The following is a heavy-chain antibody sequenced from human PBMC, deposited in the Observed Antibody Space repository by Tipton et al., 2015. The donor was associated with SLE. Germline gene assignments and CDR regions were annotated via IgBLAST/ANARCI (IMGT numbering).Heavy chain of an antibody. CDR2: IYYSGST. D-gene: IGHD3-9*01. CDR3: ARGGILTGYYPWFDP. V-gene: IGHV4-38-2*02. J-gene: IGHJ5*02. Sequence: TLSLTCTVSGFSISSYYWGWIRQPPGKGLGWIGGIYYSGSTYYNPSLKSRVSIFVDTSKNQFSLKLSSVTAADTAVYYCARGGILTGYYPWFDPWGQGTLVTVSS. CDR1: GFSISSYY.